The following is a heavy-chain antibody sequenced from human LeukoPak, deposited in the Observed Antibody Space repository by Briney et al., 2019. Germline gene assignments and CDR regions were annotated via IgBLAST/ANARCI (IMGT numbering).Heavy chain of an antibody. CDR1: GYSFTSYW. CDR3: ASCYDSSGYRHGAFDI. Sequence: GESLKISCKGSGYSFTSYWIGWVRQMPGKGLEWMGIIYPGDSDTRYSPSFQGQVTISADKSISTAYLQWSSLKASDTAMYYCASCYDSSGYRHGAFDIWGQGTMVTVSS. D-gene: IGHD3-22*01. CDR2: IYPGDSDT. J-gene: IGHJ3*02. V-gene: IGHV5-51*01.